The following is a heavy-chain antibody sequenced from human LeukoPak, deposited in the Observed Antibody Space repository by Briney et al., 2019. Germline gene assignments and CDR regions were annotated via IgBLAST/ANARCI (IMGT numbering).Heavy chain of an antibody. V-gene: IGHV3-30*04. CDR1: GFTFSSYA. J-gene: IGHJ5*02. CDR3: ARARTSDLDP. Sequence: GGSLRLSCAASGFTFSSYAMHWVRQVPGKGLEGVAVISYDGSNKYYADSVKGRFTISRDNSKNTLYLQMNSLRAEDTAVYYCARARTSDLDPWGQGTLVTVSS. D-gene: IGHD1-14*01. CDR2: ISYDGSNK.